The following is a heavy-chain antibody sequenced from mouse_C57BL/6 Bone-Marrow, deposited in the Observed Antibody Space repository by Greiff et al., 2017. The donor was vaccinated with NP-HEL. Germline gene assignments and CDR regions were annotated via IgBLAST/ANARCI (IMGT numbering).Heavy chain of an antibody. Sequence: VQLQQSGPELVKPGASVKISCKASGYTFTDYYMNWVKQSHGKSLEWIGDINPNNGGTSYNQKFKGKATLTVDKSSITAYMELRSLTSEDSAVYYCARSITTVDYYAMDYWGQGTSVTVSS. J-gene: IGHJ4*01. CDR2: INPNNGGT. V-gene: IGHV1-26*01. CDR3: ARSITTVDYYAMDY. CDR1: GYTFTDYY. D-gene: IGHD1-1*01.